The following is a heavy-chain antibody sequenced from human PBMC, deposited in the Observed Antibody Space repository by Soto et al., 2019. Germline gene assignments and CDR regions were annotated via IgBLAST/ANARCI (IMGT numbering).Heavy chain of an antibody. CDR3: ARGGSLYWYFDP. CDR2: INAGNGNT. CDR1: GYTFTNYA. V-gene: IGHV1-3*01. J-gene: IGHJ2*01. D-gene: IGHD1-26*01. Sequence: QVQLVQSGAEVKKPGASVKVSCKASGYTFTNYAMHWVRQAPGQRLEWMGWINAGNGNTKYSQKFQGRVTITRDTSASTAYMGLSSLRSEATAVYYCARGGSLYWYFDPWGRGTLVTVSS.